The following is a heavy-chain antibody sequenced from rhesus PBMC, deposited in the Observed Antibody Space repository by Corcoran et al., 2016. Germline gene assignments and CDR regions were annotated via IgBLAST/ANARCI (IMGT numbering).Heavy chain of an antibody. J-gene: IGHJ4*01. CDR3: ARLLGTTNVDY. Sequence: QVQLQESGPGLVKPSETLSLTCAVSGYSISSGYYWGWIRQPPGKGLEYIGYISGRSGNTYYNPSLKSRVTISKDTSKNQFSLKLSSGTAADTAGYYCARLLGTTNVDYWGQGVLVTVSS. V-gene: IGHV4-99*01. D-gene: IGHD1-44*01. CDR2: ISGRSGNT. CDR1: GYSISSGYY.